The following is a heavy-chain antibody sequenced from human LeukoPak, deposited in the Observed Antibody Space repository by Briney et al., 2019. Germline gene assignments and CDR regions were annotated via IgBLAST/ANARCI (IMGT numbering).Heavy chain of an antibody. D-gene: IGHD6-13*01. CDR3: ARGIAARSRFDY. J-gene: IGHJ4*02. CDR1: GGSFSGYY. Sequence: SETLSLTCAVYGGSFSGYYWSWIRQPPGKGLEWIGEINHSGSTNYNQSLKSRVTISVDTSKNQFSLKLSSVTAADTAVYYCARGIAARSRFDYWGQGTLVTVSS. CDR2: INHSGST. V-gene: IGHV4-34*01.